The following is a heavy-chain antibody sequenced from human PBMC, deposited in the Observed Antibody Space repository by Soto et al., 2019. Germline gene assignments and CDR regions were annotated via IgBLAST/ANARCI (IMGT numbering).Heavy chain of an antibody. V-gene: IGHV4-31*03. D-gene: IGHD1-26*01. CDR2: IYYSGST. CDR3: ATERDGVGATQWGSSNWFDP. Sequence: SETLSLTCTVSGGSISSGGYYWSWIRQHPGKGLEWIGYIYYSGSTYYNSSLKSRVTISVDTSKNQFSLKLSSVTAADTAVYYCATERDGVGATQWGSSNWFDPWGQGTLVTVSS. CDR1: GGSISSGGYY. J-gene: IGHJ5*02.